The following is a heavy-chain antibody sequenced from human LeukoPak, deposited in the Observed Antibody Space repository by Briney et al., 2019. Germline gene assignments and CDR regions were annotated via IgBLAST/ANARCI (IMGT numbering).Heavy chain of an antibody. CDR3: ARRSRTGDAFDI. V-gene: IGHV4-59*01. D-gene: IGHD4-17*01. CDR2: IYYSGST. J-gene: IGHJ3*02. Sequence: SETLSLTCTVSGGSISSYYWSWIRQPPGKGLEWIGHIYYSGSTNYNPSLKSRVTISVDTSKNQFSLKLSSVTAADTAVYYCARRSRTGDAFDIWGQGTMVTVSS. CDR1: GGSISSYY.